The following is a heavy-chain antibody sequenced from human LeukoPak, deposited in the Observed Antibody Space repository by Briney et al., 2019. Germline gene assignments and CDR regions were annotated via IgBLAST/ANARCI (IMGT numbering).Heavy chain of an antibody. J-gene: IGHJ5*02. Sequence: PSETLSLTCTVSGGSIRSSSYYWGWIRQPPGKGLEWIGSIYYSGSTYYNPSLKSRVTISVDTSKNQFSLKLSSVTAADTAVYYCARRVYGGKMHRWFDPWGQGTLVTVSS. V-gene: IGHV4-39*01. CDR1: GGSIRSSSYY. CDR2: IYYSGST. CDR3: ARRVYGGKMHRWFDP. D-gene: IGHD4-23*01.